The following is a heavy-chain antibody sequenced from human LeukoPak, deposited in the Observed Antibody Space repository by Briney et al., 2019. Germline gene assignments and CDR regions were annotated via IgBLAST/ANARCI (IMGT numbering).Heavy chain of an antibody. CDR3: ARDFKGHSSSWYNY. V-gene: IGHV1-18*01. CDR1: GYTFTSYG. Sequence: ASVKVSCKASGYTFTSYGISWVRQAPGQGLELMGWISAYNGNTNYAQKLQGRVTMTTDTSKSTAYMEMRSLRSDDTAVYYCARDFKGHSSSWYNYWGQGTLVTVSS. D-gene: IGHD6-13*01. J-gene: IGHJ4*02. CDR2: ISAYNGNT.